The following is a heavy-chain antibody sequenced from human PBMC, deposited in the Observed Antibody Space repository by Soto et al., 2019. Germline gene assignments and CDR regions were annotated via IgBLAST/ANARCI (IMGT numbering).Heavy chain of an antibody. Sequence: QVQLQESGPGLVKPSGTLSLTCAVSGGSISSSNWWSWVRQPPGKGLEWMGEIYHSGRTNYNPSLKSRDTTSGDKSKNQFSLKLSSGTAADTAVYYCARETGDYGVPPVWYFDLWGRGTLVTVSS. CDR2: IYHSGRT. CDR1: GGSISSSNW. D-gene: IGHD4-17*01. V-gene: IGHV4-4*02. CDR3: ARETGDYGVPPVWYFDL. J-gene: IGHJ2*01.